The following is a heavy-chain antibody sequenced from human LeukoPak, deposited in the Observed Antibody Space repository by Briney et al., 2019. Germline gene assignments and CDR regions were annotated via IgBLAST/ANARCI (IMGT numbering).Heavy chain of an antibody. D-gene: IGHD3-3*01. J-gene: IGHJ3*02. CDR2: IYPADSTA. V-gene: IGHV5-51*01. Sequence: GESLKISCKASGYSFTTYWIGWVRQMPGKGLEWMGIIYPADSTAHYSPSFQGQVTISVDKSINTAYLQWSRLKASDTAMYYCARLFNFWSGYQYAFDIWGQGTMVTVSS. CDR1: GYSFTTYW. CDR3: ARLFNFWSGYQYAFDI.